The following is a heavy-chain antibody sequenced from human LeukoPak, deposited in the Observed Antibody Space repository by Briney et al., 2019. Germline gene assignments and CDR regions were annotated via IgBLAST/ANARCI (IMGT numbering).Heavy chain of an antibody. CDR3: ARDPGVVVTAIEFDY. Sequence: RASVTVSCKASGGTFSSYAISWVRQAPGQGLEWMGRIIPILGIANYAQKFQGRVTITADKSTSTAYMELSSLRSEDTAVYYCARDPGVVVTAIEFDYWGQGTLVTVSS. CDR1: GGTFSSYA. D-gene: IGHD2-21*02. CDR2: IIPILGIA. V-gene: IGHV1-69*04. J-gene: IGHJ4*02.